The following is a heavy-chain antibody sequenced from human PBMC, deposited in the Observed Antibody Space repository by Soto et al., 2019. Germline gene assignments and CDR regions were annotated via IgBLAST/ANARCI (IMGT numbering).Heavy chain of an antibody. D-gene: IGHD3-16*02. J-gene: IGHJ3*02. CDR3: ARGPSLTFYDYIWGSYHDAHNDAFDI. CDR2: ISSSSSTI. CDR1: GFTFSSYS. V-gene: IGHV3-48*01. Sequence: PGGSLRLSCAASGFTFSSYSMNWVRQAPGKGLEWVSYISSSSSTIYYADSVKGRFTISRDNAKNSLYLQMNSLRAEDTAVYYCARGPSLTFYDYIWGSYHDAHNDAFDIWGQGTMVTVSS.